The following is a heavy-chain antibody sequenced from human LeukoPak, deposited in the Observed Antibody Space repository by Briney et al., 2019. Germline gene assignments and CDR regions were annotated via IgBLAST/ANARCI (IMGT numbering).Heavy chain of an antibody. V-gene: IGHV3-30*02. CDR2: IRYDGSNK. J-gene: IGHJ4*02. CDR3: APQNTIAVAG. Sequence: GGSLRLSCAASGFTFSSYGMHWVRQAPGKGLEGVAFIRYDGSNKYYADSVKGRFTISRDNSKNTLYLQLNSLRAEDTAVYYCAPQNTIAVAGGGQGTLVTVSS. CDR1: GFTFSSYG. D-gene: IGHD6-19*01.